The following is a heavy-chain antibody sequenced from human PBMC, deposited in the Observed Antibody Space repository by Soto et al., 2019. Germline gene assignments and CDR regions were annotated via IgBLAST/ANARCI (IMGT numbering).Heavy chain of an antibody. CDR1: GFTFSSYA. CDR2: ISYDGSNK. V-gene: IGHV3-30-3*01. Sequence: PGGSLRLSCAASGFTFSSYAMHWVRQAPGKGLEWVAVISYDGSNKYYADSVKGRFTISRDNSKNTLYLQMNSLRAEDTAVYYCARVMSSWPYYYYGMDVWGQGTTVTVFS. D-gene: IGHD6-13*01. CDR3: ARVMSSWPYYYYGMDV. J-gene: IGHJ6*02.